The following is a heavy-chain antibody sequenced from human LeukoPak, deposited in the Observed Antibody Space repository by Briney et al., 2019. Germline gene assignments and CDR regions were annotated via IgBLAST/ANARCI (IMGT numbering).Heavy chain of an antibody. CDR3: ARESYSSSTSGLHY. J-gene: IGHJ4*02. CDR1: GGSISNYD. CDR2: IYSSGNT. D-gene: IGHD6-6*01. Sequence: AETLSLTCTVSGGSISNYDLSWIRQAAGKGLEWIWRIYSSGNTNYNPSLKSRVTMSIDRSKNQFSLKLRSATAADTAVYYCARESYSSSTSGLHYWGQGTLVTVSS. V-gene: IGHV4-4*07.